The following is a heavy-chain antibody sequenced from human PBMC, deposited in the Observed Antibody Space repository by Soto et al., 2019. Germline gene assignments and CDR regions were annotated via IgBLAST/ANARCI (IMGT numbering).Heavy chain of an antibody. CDR2: MDPITGGT. V-gene: IGHV1-2*02. CDR1: GYNLGAYY. D-gene: IGHD2-15*01. Sequence: ASVKVSCRASGYNLGAYYRYWVRQAPGLGLEWVGLMDPITGGTDYEERLRERVTMTRDTSINTAYMELRRLRSDDTAIYFCARGRDAASQFYSHQGMDVWGQRNTVTVSS. CDR3: ARGRDAASQFYSHQGMDV. J-gene: IGHJ6*02.